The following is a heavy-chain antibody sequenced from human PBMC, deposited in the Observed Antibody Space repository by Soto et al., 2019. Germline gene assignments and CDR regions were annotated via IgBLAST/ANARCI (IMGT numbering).Heavy chain of an antibody. CDR1: GDSVSSNSAA. CDR2: TYYRSKWYN. Sequence: SQTLSLTCAISGDSVSSNSAAWNWIRQSPSRGLEWLGRTYYRSKWYNDYAVSVKSRITVNPDTSKNQFSLQLNSVTPEDTAVYYCARSIAARRPWYFDYWGQGTLVTVSS. CDR3: ARSIAARRPWYFDY. D-gene: IGHD6-6*01. V-gene: IGHV6-1*01. J-gene: IGHJ4*02.